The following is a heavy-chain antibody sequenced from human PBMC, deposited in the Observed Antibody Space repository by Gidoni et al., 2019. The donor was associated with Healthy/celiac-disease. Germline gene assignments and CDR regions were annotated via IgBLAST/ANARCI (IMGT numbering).Heavy chain of an antibody. Sequence: EVQLLESGGGLVQPGGSLRLSCAASGFTFRKYAMSWVRQAPGKGVALVTANRCRWGRKYYRDFVKGRFTNSKENSKNTPELEMNSLGAEDTAGYYCAKGGGAYDAFDIWGQGTMVTVSS. D-gene: IGHD3-16*01. CDR1: GFTFRKYA. CDR3: AKGGGAYDAFDI. CDR2: NRCRWGRK. J-gene: IGHJ3*02. V-gene: IGHV3-23*01.